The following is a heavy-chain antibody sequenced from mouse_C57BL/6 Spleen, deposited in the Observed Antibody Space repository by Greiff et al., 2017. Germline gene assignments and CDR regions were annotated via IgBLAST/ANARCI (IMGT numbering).Heavy chain of an antibody. V-gene: IGHV1-15*01. CDR1: GYTFTDYE. CDR2: IDPETGGT. CDR3: TIGSAYYSNPDY. D-gene: IGHD2-5*01. Sequence: VQLQQSGAELVRPGASVTLSCKASGYTFTDYEMHWVKQTPVHGLEWIGAIDPETGGTAYNQKFKGKAILTADKSSSTAYMELRSLTSEDSAVYYCTIGSAYYSNPDYWSQGTTLTVSS. J-gene: IGHJ2*01.